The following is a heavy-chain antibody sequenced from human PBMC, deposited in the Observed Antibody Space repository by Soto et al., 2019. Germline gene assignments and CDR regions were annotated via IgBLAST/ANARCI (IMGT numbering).Heavy chain of an antibody. J-gene: IGHJ2*01. V-gene: IGHV3-30*18. D-gene: IGHD4-17*01. CDR1: GFTFSSYG. Sequence: GGSLRLSCAASGFTFSSYGMHWVRQAPGKGLEWVAVISYDGSNKYYADSVKGRFTISRDNSKNTLYLQMNSLRAEDTAVYYCAKEAYGDYSYWYFDLWGRGTLVTVSS. CDR2: ISYDGSNK. CDR3: AKEAYGDYSYWYFDL.